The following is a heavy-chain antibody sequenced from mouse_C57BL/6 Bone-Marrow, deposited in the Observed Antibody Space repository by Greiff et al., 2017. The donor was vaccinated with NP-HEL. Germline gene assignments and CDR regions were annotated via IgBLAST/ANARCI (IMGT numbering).Heavy chain of an antibody. Sequence: EVHLVESGGGLVKPGGSLKLSCAASGFTFSSYAMSWVRQTPEKRLEWVATISDGGSYTYYPDNVKGRFTISRDKAKNNLYMQMSHLKAEDTAMYYCASLLWYFDVWGTGTTVTVSS. J-gene: IGHJ1*03. CDR2: ISDGGSYT. D-gene: IGHD1-2*01. CDR1: GFTFSSYA. CDR3: ASLLWYFDV. V-gene: IGHV5-4*01.